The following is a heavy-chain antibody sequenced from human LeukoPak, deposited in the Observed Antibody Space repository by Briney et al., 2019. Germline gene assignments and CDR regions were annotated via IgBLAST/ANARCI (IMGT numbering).Heavy chain of an antibody. J-gene: IGHJ3*02. CDR2: FDPEDGET. CDR3: ARNGHSSDYYDAFDI. D-gene: IGHD3-22*01. V-gene: IGHV1-24*01. CDR1: GYTLTELS. Sequence: ASVKVSCKVSGYTLTELSMHWVRQAPGKGLEWMGGFDPEDGETIYAQKFQGRVTMTEDTSTDTAYMELRSLRSDDTAVYYCARNGHSSDYYDAFDIWGQGTLVTVSS.